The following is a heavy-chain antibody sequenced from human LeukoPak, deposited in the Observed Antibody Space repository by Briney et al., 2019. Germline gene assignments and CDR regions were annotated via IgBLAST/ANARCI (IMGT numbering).Heavy chain of an antibody. J-gene: IGHJ4*02. CDR1: GFTFSTYG. D-gene: IGHD5-24*01. CDR3: ARDTGGDGYTT. V-gene: IGHV3-48*04. CDR2: ISSSGSTI. Sequence: PGGSLRLSCVASGFTFSTYGMTWVRQAPGKGLEWVSYISSSGSTIYYADSVKGRFTISRDNAKNSLYLQMNSLRAEDTAVYYCARDTGGDGYTTWGQGTLVTVSS.